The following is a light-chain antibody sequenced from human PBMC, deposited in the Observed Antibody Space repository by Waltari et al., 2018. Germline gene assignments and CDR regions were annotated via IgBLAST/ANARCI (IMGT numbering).Light chain of an antibody. CDR2: AAS. CDR3: QQTYYSPLT. J-gene: IGKJ3*01. V-gene: IGKV1-39*01. Sequence: DIQMTQSPSSLSASVGDRVTITCRASQSVTRYLNWYQHKPGKAPKLLIYAASTLHSGVPSRFSGSGSGTDFTLTISSLQPEDFATYYCQQTYYSPLTFGPGTKVDIK. CDR1: QSVTRY.